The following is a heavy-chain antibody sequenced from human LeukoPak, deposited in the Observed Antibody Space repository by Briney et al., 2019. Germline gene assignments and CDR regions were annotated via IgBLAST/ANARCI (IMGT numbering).Heavy chain of an antibody. CDR2: INHSGST. J-gene: IGHJ5*02. Sequence: SETLSLTCAVYGGSFSGYYWSWIRQPPGKGLEWIGEINHSGSTNYNPSLKSRVTISVDTSKNQFSLKLSSVTAADTAVYYCARHVIATPLNWFDPWGQGALVTVSS. D-gene: IGHD3-22*01. CDR1: GGSFSGYY. CDR3: ARHVIATPLNWFDP. V-gene: IGHV4-34*01.